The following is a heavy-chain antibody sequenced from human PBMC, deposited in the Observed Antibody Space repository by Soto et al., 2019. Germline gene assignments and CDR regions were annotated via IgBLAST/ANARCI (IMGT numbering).Heavy chain of an antibody. CDR3: ARIRGVEMATQINYYYGMDV. CDR1: GGTLSSYA. V-gene: IGHV1-69*13. CDR2: IIPIFGTA. J-gene: IGHJ6*02. D-gene: IGHD5-12*01. Sequence: SVKVSCKASGGTLSSYAISWVRQAPGQGLEWMGGIIPIFGTANYAQKFQGRVTITADESTSTAYMELSSLRSEDTAVYYCARIRGVEMATQINYYYGMDVWGQGTTVTVSS.